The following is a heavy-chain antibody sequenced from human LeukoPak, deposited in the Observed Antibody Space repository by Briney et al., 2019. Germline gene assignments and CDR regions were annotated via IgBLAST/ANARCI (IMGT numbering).Heavy chain of an antibody. V-gene: IGHV4-39*07. CDR2: IYYSGST. D-gene: IGHD3-10*01. J-gene: IGHJ4*02. Sequence: SETLSLTCTVSSGSISSSSYYWGWIRQPPGKGLEWIGSIYYSGSTYYNPSLKSRVTISVDTSKNQFSLKLSSVTAADTAVYYCARARNYYGSGSLFDYWGQGTLVTVSS. CDR3: ARARNYYGSGSLFDY. CDR1: SGSISSSSYY.